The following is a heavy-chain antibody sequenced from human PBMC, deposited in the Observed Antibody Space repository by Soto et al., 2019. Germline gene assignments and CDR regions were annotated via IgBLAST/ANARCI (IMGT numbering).Heavy chain of an antibody. CDR1: GGSISIYY. J-gene: IGHJ5*02. D-gene: IGHD3-3*01. V-gene: IGHV4-59*01. Sequence: PSETLSLTCTVSGGSISIYYWSWMRHPPGKGLEWIGYIYYSGSTNYNPSLKSRVTISVDTSKNQFSLKLSSVTAADTAVYYCARGSGYYTHWFDPWGQGTLVTVSS. CDR2: IYYSGST. CDR3: ARGSGYYTHWFDP.